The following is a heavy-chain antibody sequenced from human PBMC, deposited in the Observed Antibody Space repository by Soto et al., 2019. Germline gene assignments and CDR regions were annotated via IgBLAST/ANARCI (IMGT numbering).Heavy chain of an antibody. CDR1: GFTFSSYT. V-gene: IGHV3-23*01. J-gene: IGHJ4*02. Sequence: EVHLLESGGGLVQPGGSLRLSCVASGFTFSSYTMYWVRQVPGKGLEWVSDISESGAITHYADSVKGRFTISRDDPKSTLYLQKHPLRSHDADVSYCSKAQYAGISKALDYWGQGTLVTVST. D-gene: IGHD2-15*01. CDR3: SKAQYAGISKALDY. CDR2: ISESGAIT.